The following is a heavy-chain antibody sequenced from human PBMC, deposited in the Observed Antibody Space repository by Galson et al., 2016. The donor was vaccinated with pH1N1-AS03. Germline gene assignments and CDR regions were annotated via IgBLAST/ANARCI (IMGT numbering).Heavy chain of an antibody. CDR3: ARGPRRVVGTLLKYFGMDV. Sequence: SLRLSCAASGFTFSDYHMSWIRQAPGKGLEWLSYISVASTAIYYADSVKGRFTISRDNARNSLYLQMNSLRAEDTAVYSCARGPRRVVGTLLKYFGMDVWGQGTTVTVSS. D-gene: IGHD2-21*02. J-gene: IGHJ6*02. V-gene: IGHV3-11*01. CDR2: ISVASTAI. CDR1: GFTFSDYH.